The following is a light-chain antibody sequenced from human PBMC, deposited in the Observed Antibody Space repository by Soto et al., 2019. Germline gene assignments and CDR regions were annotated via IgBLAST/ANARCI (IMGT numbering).Light chain of an antibody. CDR1: QSVSSTY. CDR3: QQYGGSPPIT. J-gene: IGKJ5*01. V-gene: IGKV3-20*01. Sequence: EIVLSQSPATLSLSPGERATPSCRASQSVSSTYLAWYQHKPGQAPRLLIYGASGRATGIPDRFSGSGSGTDFTLTISRLEPEDFAVYYCQQYGGSPPITFGQGTRLE. CDR2: GAS.